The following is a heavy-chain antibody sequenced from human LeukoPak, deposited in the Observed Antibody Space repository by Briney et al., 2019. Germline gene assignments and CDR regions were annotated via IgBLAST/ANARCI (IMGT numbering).Heavy chain of an antibody. J-gene: IGHJ5*02. CDR3: ARSSNYVFVGWFDP. CDR2: IIPIFGTA. D-gene: IGHD4-11*01. Sequence: GASVKVSCKASGGTFSSYAISWVRQAPGQGLEWMGGIIPIFGTANYAQKFQGRVTITADESTSTAYMELSSLRSEDTAVYYCARSSNYVFVGWFDPWGQGTLVTVSS. V-gene: IGHV1-69*13. CDR1: GGTFSSYA.